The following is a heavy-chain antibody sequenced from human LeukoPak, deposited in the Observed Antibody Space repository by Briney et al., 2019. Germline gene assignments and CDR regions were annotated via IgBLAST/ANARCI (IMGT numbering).Heavy chain of an antibody. CDR3: ARGSSYYSDSSGYGP. D-gene: IGHD3-22*01. V-gene: IGHV4-59*01. CDR2: IYYSGST. J-gene: IGHJ5*02. CDR1: GGSISSYY. Sequence: PSETLSLTCTVSGGSISSYYWSWIRQPPGKGLEWIGDIYYSGSTNYNPSLKSRVTISVDTYKSQFSLKLSSVTAADTAVYYCARGSSYYSDSSGYGPWGQGTLVTVSS.